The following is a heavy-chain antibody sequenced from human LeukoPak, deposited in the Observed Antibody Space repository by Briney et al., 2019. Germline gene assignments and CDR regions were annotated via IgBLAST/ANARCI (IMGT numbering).Heavy chain of an antibody. D-gene: IGHD4-17*01. CDR3: AKGRNEDGDAALNY. CDR2: SSGSGDNT. CDR1: GFTFTSYA. J-gene: IGHJ4*02. Sequence: GGSLRLSCAASGFTFTSYAMSWVRQAPGKGLEWVSSSSGSGDNTFYADSVKGRFTISRDNSKNTLYLQMNTLRAEDTAAYHCAKGRNEDGDAALNYWGQGTLVTVSS. V-gene: IGHV3-23*01.